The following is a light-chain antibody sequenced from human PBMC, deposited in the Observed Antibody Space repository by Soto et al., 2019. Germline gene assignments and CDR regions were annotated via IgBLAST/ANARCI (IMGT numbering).Light chain of an antibody. J-gene: IGKJ5*01. Sequence: DIQLTQSPSFLSASVGDRVIITCRASQGISSYLAWYQQKPGKAPNLLISDASTLQSGVPSRFSGSGSGTEFTLTISGLQPEDFAIYYCQQLDSYPITFGQVTRLEIK. CDR2: DAS. V-gene: IGKV1-9*01. CDR1: QGISSY. CDR3: QQLDSYPIT.